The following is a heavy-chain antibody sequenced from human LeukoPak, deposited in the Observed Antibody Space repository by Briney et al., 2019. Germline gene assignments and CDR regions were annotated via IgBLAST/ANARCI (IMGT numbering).Heavy chain of an antibody. CDR3: ARGYCSDERCPVFPS. D-gene: IGHD2-15*01. J-gene: IGHJ5*02. CDR1: GGSISSYY. Sequence: SETLSLTCTVSGGSISSYYWSWIRQPAGKGLEWIGRIYTSGGTNYNPSFKSRVTMSLDTSKNQFSLKLSSVTAADTGVYYCARGYCSDERCPVFPSWGQGTLVTVSS. CDR2: IYTSGGT. V-gene: IGHV4-4*07.